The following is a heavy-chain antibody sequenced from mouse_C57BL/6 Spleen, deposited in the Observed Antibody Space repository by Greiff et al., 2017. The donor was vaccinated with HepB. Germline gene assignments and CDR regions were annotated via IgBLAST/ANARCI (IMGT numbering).Heavy chain of an antibody. CDR1: GFSLTSYG. Sequence: QVQLQQSGPGLVQPSQSLSITCTVSGFSLTSYGVHWVRQSPGKGLEWLGVIWSGGSTDYNAAFISRLSISKDNSKSQVFFKMNSLQADDTAIYYCASLLRWFAYWGQGTLVTVSA. CDR2: IWSGGST. D-gene: IGHD1-1*01. CDR3: ASLLRWFAY. J-gene: IGHJ3*01. V-gene: IGHV2-2*01.